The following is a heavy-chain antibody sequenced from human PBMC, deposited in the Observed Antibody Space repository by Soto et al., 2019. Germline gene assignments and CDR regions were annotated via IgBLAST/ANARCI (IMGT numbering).Heavy chain of an antibody. Sequence: QVQLVQSGAEVKKPGASVKVSCKASGYTFTSYGISWVRQAPGQGLEWMGWISAYNGNTNYAQKLQGRVTMTTDTSSSPASKELRSLRPDNTAVYYCARDRVATVRGSSSDYWGQGTLVTVSS. CDR2: ISAYNGNT. CDR1: GYTFTSYG. V-gene: IGHV1-18*01. CDR3: ARDRVATVRGSSSDY. D-gene: IGHD6-13*01. J-gene: IGHJ4*02.